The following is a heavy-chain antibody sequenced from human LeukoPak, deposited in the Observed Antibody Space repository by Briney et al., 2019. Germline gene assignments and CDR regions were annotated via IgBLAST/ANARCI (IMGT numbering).Heavy chain of an antibody. CDR1: GFTVSSSC. D-gene: IGHD3-10*01. CDR3: ARDRGSNWFDP. V-gene: IGHV3-53*01. J-gene: IGHJ5*02. Sequence: GGSLRLSCAASGFTVSSSCMSWVRQAPGKGLEWVSVIYSGGSTYYADSVKGRFTISRDNSKNTLYLQMNNLRAEDTAVYYCARDRGSNWFDPWGQGTLVTVSS. CDR2: IYSGGST.